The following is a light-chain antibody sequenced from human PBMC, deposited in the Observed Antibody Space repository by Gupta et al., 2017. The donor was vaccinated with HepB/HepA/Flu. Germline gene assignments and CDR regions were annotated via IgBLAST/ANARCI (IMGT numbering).Light chain of an antibody. J-gene: IGKJ1*01. CDR3: QQYDDSPWT. Sequence: VLTQSPGTLSLSPGERATLSCRASQSISSNFFVWYQHKPGQAPRLLISKGLNRATGIPDRFSDSGSGTDFTLTIPRLEPEDFAVYYCQQYDDSPWTFGQGTKVDIK. CDR1: QSISSNF. CDR2: KGL. V-gene: IGKV3-20*01.